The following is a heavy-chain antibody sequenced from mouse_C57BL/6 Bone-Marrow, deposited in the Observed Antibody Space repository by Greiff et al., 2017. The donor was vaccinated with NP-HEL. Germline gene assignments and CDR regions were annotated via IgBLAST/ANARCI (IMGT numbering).Heavy chain of an antibody. CDR1: GFNFSDYY. J-gene: IGHJ4*01. Sequence: VQGGGSEGGLVQPGRSMKISCTASGFNFSDYYMALVRPGPEKGLEWVGNINYDGCSTSLLEPLNSRFIISRDNAKNILYLQMSSLKSEDTATYYCARDRGNYAMDYWGQGTSVTVSS. D-gene: IGHD3-3*01. V-gene: IGHV5-16*01. CDR3: ARDRGNYAMDY. CDR2: INYDGCST.